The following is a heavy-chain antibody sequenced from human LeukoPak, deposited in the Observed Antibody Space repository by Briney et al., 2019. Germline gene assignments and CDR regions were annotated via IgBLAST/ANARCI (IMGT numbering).Heavy chain of an antibody. CDR2: IRYDGSNK. CDR1: GFTFSSYG. J-gene: IGHJ4*02. D-gene: IGHD2-2*01. Sequence: GGSLRLSCAASGFTFSSYGMHWVRQAPGKGLEWVAFIRYDGSNKYYADSVKGRFTISRDNSKNTLYLQMNSLRAEDTAVYYCAKTPPGYCSSTSCYHYWGQGTLVTVSS. V-gene: IGHV3-30*02. CDR3: AKTPPGYCSSTSCYHY.